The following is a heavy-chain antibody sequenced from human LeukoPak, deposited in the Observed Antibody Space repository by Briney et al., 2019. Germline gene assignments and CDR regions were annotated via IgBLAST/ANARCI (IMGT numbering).Heavy chain of an antibody. Sequence: GSLRLSSAASGFTFTVYWMQWVRQAPGKGLVWVSRINGDRSGTSYADSVKGRFTISRDNAENTLYLQMNSLRADDTAVYYCARVGGSWFSDYWGQGTLVTVSS. CDR1: GFTFTVYW. D-gene: IGHD6-13*01. CDR2: INGDRSGT. V-gene: IGHV3-74*01. CDR3: ARVGGSWFSDY. J-gene: IGHJ4*02.